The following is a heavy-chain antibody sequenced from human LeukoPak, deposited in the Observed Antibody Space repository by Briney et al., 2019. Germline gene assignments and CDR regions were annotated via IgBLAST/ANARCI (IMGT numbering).Heavy chain of an antibody. J-gene: IGHJ4*02. D-gene: IGHD3-10*01. Sequence: RASVKVSCKASGGTFSSYTISWVRQAPGQGLEWMGRIIPILGIANYAQKFQGRVTITADKSTSTAYMELSSLRSEDTAVYYCARGLYDFWSGHTMVRGVWHYFDYWGQGTLVTVSS. CDR1: GGTFSSYT. V-gene: IGHV1-69*02. CDR2: IIPILGIA. CDR3: ARGLYDFWSGHTMVRGVWHYFDY.